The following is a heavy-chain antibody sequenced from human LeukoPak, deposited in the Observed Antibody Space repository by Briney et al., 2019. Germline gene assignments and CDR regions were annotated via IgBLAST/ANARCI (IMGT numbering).Heavy chain of an antibody. D-gene: IGHD3-3*01. V-gene: IGHV4-4*07. CDR1: GGSISSYY. J-gene: IGHJ3*02. CDR3: ARDPAAFTIFGVVITNAFDI. CDR2: IYTSGST. Sequence: SETLSLTCTVSGGSISSYYWSWIRQPAGKGLEWIGRIYTSGSTNYNPSLKSRVTMSVDTSKNQFSLKLSSVTAADTAVYYCARDPAAFTIFGVVITNAFDIWGQGTMVTVSS.